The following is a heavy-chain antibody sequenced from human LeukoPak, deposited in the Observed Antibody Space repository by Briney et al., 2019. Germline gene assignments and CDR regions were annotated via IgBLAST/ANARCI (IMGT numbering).Heavy chain of an antibody. J-gene: IGHJ3*02. D-gene: IGHD3-22*01. CDR1: GYSFTSYW. CDR2: IYPGDSDT. CDR3: ARQAADYYYDSSGYRRGAAFDI. Sequence: GESLKISCKGSGYSFTSYWIGWVRQMPGKGLEWMGIIYPGDSDTRYSPSFQGQVTISADKSISTAYLQWSSLKASDTAMYYCARQAADYYYDSSGYRRGAAFDIWGQGTMVTVSS. V-gene: IGHV5-51*01.